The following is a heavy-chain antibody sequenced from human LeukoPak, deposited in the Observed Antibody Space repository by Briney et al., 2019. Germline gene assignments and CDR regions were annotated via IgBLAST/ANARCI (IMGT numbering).Heavy chain of an antibody. CDR3: AKDFVRDDYGNWFDT. CDR2: ITGSGGGT. Sequence: GSLRLSCAASGFTFSNYAMSWVRQAPGRGLEWVSGITGSGGGTNYADSVKGRFTISRDNPKNTLYLQMNSLRAEDTAVYYCAKDFVRDDYGNWFDTWGQGTLVTVSS. J-gene: IGHJ5*02. V-gene: IGHV3-23*01. D-gene: IGHD4-17*01. CDR1: GFTFSNYA.